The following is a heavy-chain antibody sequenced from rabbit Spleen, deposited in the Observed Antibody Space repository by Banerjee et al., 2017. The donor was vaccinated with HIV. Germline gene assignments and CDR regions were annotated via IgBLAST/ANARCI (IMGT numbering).Heavy chain of an antibody. CDR2: IYLAFGIT. CDR1: GFALMSIA. V-gene: IGHV1S47*01. D-gene: IGHD8-1*01. CDR3: ARDGAGGSYFAL. Sequence: QEQLKETGGGLVQPGGSLTLSCKASGFALMSIAMSWVRQTPGKGLEWIGDIYLAFGITYYANWVNGRFSISRENAQNTVFLQMTSLTAADTATYFCARDGAGGSYFALWGPGTLVTVS. J-gene: IGHJ4*01.